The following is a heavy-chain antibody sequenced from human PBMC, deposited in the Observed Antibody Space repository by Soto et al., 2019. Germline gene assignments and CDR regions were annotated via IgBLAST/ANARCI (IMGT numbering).Heavy chain of an antibody. D-gene: IGHD2-2*01. V-gene: IGHV3-15*01. CDR2: IKSKTDGGTT. CDR1: GFTFTNAW. J-gene: IGHJ4*02. CDR3: VTDRLV. Sequence: EVQLVESGGGLVKPGGSLRLSCAASGFTFTNAWMNWVRQAPGKGLESIGRIKSKTDGGTTDYTAPVKGRFIISRDDSKNTLFLQMRSLQIEDTAVYYCVTDRLVWGQGPLVTVFS.